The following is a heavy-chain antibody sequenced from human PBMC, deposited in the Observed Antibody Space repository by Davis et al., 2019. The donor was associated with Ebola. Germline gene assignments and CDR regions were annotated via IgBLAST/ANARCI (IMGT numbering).Heavy chain of an antibody. Sequence: MPSETLSLTCAVYGGSFSGYYWSWIRQPPGKGLEWIGEINHSGSTNYNPSLKSRVTISVDTSKNQFSLKLSSVTAADTAVYYCARVGGVVVVAATPFHYYYGRDVWGQGTTVTVSS. CDR2: INHSGST. D-gene: IGHD2-15*01. J-gene: IGHJ6*02. CDR1: GGSFSGYY. CDR3: ARVGGVVVVAATPFHYYYGRDV. V-gene: IGHV4-34*01.